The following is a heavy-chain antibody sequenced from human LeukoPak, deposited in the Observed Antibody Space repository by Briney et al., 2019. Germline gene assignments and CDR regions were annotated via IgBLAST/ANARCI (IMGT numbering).Heavy chain of an antibody. J-gene: IGHJ3*02. CDR2: IYYSGST. Sequence: SQTLSLTCTVSGGSISSGGYYWSWIRQHPGKGLEWIGYIYYSGSTYYNPSLKTRVTISVDTSKNQFSLKLSSVTAADTAVYYCARDSRLYAFDIWGQGTMVTVSS. V-gene: IGHV4-31*03. CDR1: GGSISSGGYY. CDR3: ARDSRLYAFDI.